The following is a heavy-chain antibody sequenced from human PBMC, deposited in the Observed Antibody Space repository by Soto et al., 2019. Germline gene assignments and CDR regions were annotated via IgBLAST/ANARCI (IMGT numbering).Heavy chain of an antibody. D-gene: IGHD6-13*01. J-gene: IGHJ5*02. CDR3: AGHSSSSWYDESGWFDP. Sequence: LSLTCTVSGGSISSSSYYWGWIRQPPGQGLEWIGSIYYSGSTYYNPSPKSRVTISVDTSKNQFSLKLSSVTAADTAVYYWAGHSSSSWYDESGWFDPWGQGTLVTVS. V-gene: IGHV4-39*01. CDR1: GGSISSSSYY. CDR2: IYYSGST.